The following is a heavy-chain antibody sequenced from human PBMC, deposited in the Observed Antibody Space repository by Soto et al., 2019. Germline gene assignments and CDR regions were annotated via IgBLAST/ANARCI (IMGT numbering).Heavy chain of an antibody. CDR3: ARVGLWGSYEYFDY. V-gene: IGHV1-18*01. J-gene: IGHJ4*02. CDR2: ISAYNGNT. D-gene: IGHD3-16*01. Sequence: ASVKVYCKASGYTYTSYGISWLRQANGQGLEWMGWISAYNGNTNYAQKLQGRVTMTTDTSTSTAYMELRSLRSDDTAVYYCARVGLWGSYEYFDYRGQGTLVTVSS. CDR1: GYTYTSYG.